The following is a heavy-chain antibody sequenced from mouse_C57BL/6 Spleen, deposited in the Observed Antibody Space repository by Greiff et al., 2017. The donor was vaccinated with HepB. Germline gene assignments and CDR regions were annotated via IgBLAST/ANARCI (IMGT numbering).Heavy chain of an antibody. CDR1: GFSLTSYG. D-gene: IGHD1-1*01. Sequence: VQRVESGPGLVQPSQRLSITCTVSGFSLTSYGVHWVRQSPGKGLEWLGVIWSGGSTDYNAAFISRLSISKDNSKSQVFFKMNSLQADDTAIYYCARLYYGSFWYFDGWGTGTTVTVSS. V-gene: IGHV2-2*01. CDR3: ARLYYGSFWYFDG. CDR2: IWSGGST. J-gene: IGHJ1*03.